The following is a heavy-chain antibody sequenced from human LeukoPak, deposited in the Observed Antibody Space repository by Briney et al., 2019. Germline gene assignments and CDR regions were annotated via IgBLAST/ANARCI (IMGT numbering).Heavy chain of an antibody. V-gene: IGHV1-2*02. CDR2: IDPYSGRT. D-gene: IGHD3-3*01. CDR3: ARDREMTIFGVIFFCDY. CDR1: GYTFTGHY. J-gene: IGHJ4*02. Sequence: ASVKVSCKASGYTFTGHYLHWVRQAPGQGLEWMGWIDPYSGRTRYAQRFQGRVTMTTNTSITTAYMELSLRSDGTAVYYCARDREMTIFGVIFFCDYWGQGTLVTVSS.